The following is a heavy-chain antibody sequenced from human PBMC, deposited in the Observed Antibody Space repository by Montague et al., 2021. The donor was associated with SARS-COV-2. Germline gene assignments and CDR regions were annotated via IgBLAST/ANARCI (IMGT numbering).Heavy chain of an antibody. CDR3: VTQLRYGTD. D-gene: IGHD1-1*01. Sequence: QSGAEVKTPGESLKISCKGSAHIFTNYWVGWVRQMPGKGLEYMGIVYPGDSDTRYSPSFQGQVTISVDKSISTAYLQWSSLQASDTAMHHCVTQLRYGTDWGQGTLVTVSS. J-gene: IGHJ4*02. V-gene: IGHV5-51*01. CDR1: AHIFTNYW. CDR2: VYPGDSDT.